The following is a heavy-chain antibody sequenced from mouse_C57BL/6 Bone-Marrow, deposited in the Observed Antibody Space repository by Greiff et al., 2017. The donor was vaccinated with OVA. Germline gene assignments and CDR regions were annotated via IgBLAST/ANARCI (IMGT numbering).Heavy chain of an antibody. J-gene: IGHJ3*01. V-gene: IGHV1-69*01. CDR2: IDPSDSYT. CDR1: GYTFTSYW. Sequence: QVQLQQPGAELVMPGASVKLSCKASGYTFTSYWMHWVKQRPGQGLEWIGEIDPSDSYTNYNQKFKGKSTLTVDKSSSTAYMQLSSLTSEDSAVYCCTRGDGYYPWFAYWGQGTLVTVSA. CDR3: TRGDGYYPWFAY. D-gene: IGHD2-3*01.